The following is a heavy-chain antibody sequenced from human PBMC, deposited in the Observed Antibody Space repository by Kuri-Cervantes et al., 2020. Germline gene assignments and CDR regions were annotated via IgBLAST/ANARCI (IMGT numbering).Heavy chain of an antibody. CDR3: ARIPTYYDFWSVTTLYYYYMDV. CDR1: GFTFSSYS. Sequence: GESLKISCAASGFTFSSYSMNWVRQAPGKGLEWVSTISGAAGSTKYADSVKGRFTISRDNSKNTLYLQMNSLRAEDTAVYYCARIPTYYDFWSVTTLYYYYMDVWGKGTTVTVSS. CDR2: ISGAAGST. J-gene: IGHJ6*03. V-gene: IGHV3-23*01. D-gene: IGHD3-3*01.